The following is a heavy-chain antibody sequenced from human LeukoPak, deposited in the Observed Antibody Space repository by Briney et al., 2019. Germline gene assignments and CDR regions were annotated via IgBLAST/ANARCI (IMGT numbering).Heavy chain of an antibody. J-gene: IGHJ4*02. CDR3: ARDSSRGYYDSSGYS. V-gene: IGHV4-4*07. Sequence: SETLSLTCTVSGGSISSYYWSWIRQPARKGLEWIGRIYTSGSTYYNPSLKSRVTISVDTSKNQFSLKLSSVTAADTAVYYCARDSSRGYYDSSGYSWGQGTLVAVSS. CDR2: IYTSGST. CDR1: GGSISSYY. D-gene: IGHD3-22*01.